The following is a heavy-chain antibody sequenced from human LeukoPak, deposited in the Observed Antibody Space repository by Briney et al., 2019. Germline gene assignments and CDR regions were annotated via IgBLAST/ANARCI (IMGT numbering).Heavy chain of an antibody. V-gene: IGHV1-46*01. J-gene: IGHJ4*02. CDR1: GYTFTNNY. CDR2: IHPSGSST. Sequence: ASVKLSCTASGYTFTNNYMRWVRQAPGQGLEWMGVIHPSGSSTNYAQKFQGRVTMTKDTSTSTVYIELSTLRSDDTAVYYCARMDMDTAMVTNYLDHWGQGTLLIVSS. D-gene: IGHD5-18*01. CDR3: ARMDMDTAMVTNYLDH.